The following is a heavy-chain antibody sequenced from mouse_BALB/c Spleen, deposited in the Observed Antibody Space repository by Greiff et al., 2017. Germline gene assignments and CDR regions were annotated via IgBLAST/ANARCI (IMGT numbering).Heavy chain of an antibody. CDR2: IWAGGST. J-gene: IGHJ4*01. CDR3: ARDRGGGSYAMDY. V-gene: IGHV2-9*02. CDR1: GFSLTSYG. Sequence: VKLVESGPGLVAPSQSLSITCTVSGFSLTSYGVNWVRQSPGKGLEWLGVIWAGGSTNYNSALMSRLSISKDNSKSQVFLKMNSLQTDDTAMYYCARDRGGGSYAMDYWGQGTSVTVSS.